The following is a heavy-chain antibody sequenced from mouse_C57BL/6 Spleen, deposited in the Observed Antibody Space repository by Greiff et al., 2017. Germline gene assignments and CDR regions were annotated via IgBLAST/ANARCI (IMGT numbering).Heavy chain of an antibody. Sequence: QVQLKQSGAELVKPGASVKISCKASGYAFSSYWLNWVKQRPGKGLEWIGQIYPGDGDTNYNGKFKGKATLTADKSSSTAYMQLSSLSSAASAVYFCARLTGTGAMDYWGQGTSVTVSS. V-gene: IGHV1-80*01. CDR1: GYAFSSYW. D-gene: IGHD4-1*01. J-gene: IGHJ4*01. CDR2: IYPGDGDT. CDR3: ARLTGTGAMDY.